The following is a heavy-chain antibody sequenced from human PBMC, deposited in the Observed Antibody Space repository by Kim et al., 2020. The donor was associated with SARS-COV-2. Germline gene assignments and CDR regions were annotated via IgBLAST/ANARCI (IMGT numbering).Heavy chain of an antibody. CDR3: ARGEVGEDAFDI. V-gene: IGHV4-34*01. CDR2: INHSGST. CDR1: GGSFSGYY. D-gene: IGHD1-26*01. Sequence: SETLSLTCAVYGGSFSGYYWSWIRQPPGKGLEWIGEINHSGSTNYNPSLKSRVTISVDTSKNQFSLKLSSVTAADTAVYYCARGEVGEDAFDIWGQGTMVTVSS. J-gene: IGHJ3*02.